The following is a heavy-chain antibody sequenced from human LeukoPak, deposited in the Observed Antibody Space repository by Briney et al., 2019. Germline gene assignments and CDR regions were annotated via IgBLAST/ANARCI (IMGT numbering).Heavy chain of an antibody. Sequence: PSETLSLTCTVSGGSISSYYWSWIRRPAGKGLEWIGRIYTSGSTNYNPSLKSRVTMSVDTSKNQFSLKLSSVTAADTAVYYCARDLAVVVPAAIGYWYYYYMDVWGKGTTVTVSS. D-gene: IGHD2-2*01. CDR2: IYTSGST. CDR1: GGSISSYY. J-gene: IGHJ6*03. CDR3: ARDLAVVVPAAIGYWYYYYMDV. V-gene: IGHV4-4*07.